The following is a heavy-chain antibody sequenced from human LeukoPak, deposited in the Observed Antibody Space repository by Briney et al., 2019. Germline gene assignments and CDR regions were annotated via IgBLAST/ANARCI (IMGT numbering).Heavy chain of an antibody. CDR3: AYTRDDILTGYPIDY. V-gene: IGHV1-2*02. CDR2: INPNSGGT. D-gene: IGHD3-9*01. Sequence: AXVKVSCKASGYTFTGYYMHWVRQAPGQGLEWMGWINPNSGGTKYAQKFQGRVTMTRDTSISTAYMELSRLRSDDTAVYYCAYTRDDILTGYPIDYWGQGTLVTVSS. CDR1: GYTFTGYY. J-gene: IGHJ4*02.